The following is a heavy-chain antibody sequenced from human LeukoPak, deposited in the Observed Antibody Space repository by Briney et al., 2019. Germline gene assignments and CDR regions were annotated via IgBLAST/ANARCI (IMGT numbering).Heavy chain of an antibody. CDR2: ISGYTGDT. D-gene: IGHD2-15*01. CDR1: GGTFSSYA. Sequence: ASVKVSCKASGGTFSSYAISWVRQAPGQGLECMGWISGYTGDTKYAQILQGRFTVTTDTSTSTAYMELRSLTYDDTAVYYCARAGYCGDGGCRGGSAFDVWGQGTMVTVSS. CDR3: ARAGYCGDGGCRGGSAFDV. J-gene: IGHJ3*01. V-gene: IGHV1-18*01.